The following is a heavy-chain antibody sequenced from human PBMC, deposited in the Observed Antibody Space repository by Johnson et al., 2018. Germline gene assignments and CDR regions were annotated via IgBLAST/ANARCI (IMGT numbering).Heavy chain of an antibody. Sequence: VQLQESGGDLVQPVGSLRLACEASGFTFSSYSVNWVRQAPGKGLEWISYISSTNEIWYSDSVKGRFSISRDNAKNSLSLQMTHLRDDDKAVYYCVRDLHYAFDMWGQGTMVTVSS. CDR2: ISSTNEI. J-gene: IGHJ3*02. CDR1: GFTFSSYS. V-gene: IGHV3-48*02. CDR3: VRDLHYAFDM.